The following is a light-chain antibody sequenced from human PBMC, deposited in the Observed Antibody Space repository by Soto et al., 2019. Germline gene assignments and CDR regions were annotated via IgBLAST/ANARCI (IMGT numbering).Light chain of an antibody. J-gene: IGKJ1*01. Sequence: EIVLTQSPGTLSLSPGERATLSCRASQSLTSNYLDWYQQKPGQAPRLLIYGASRRATGVPDRFSGSGSGTDFILTISRLEPEDFAVYYCQQSGTSRKTFGQGTKVEIK. CDR1: QSLTSNY. CDR3: QQSGTSRKT. V-gene: IGKV3-20*01. CDR2: GAS.